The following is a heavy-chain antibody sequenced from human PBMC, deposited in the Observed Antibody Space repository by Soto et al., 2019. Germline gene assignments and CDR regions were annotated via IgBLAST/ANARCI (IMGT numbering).Heavy chain of an antibody. J-gene: IGHJ6*03. CDR1: GGSFSGYY. V-gene: IGHV4-34*01. D-gene: IGHD3-10*01. CDR2: INHSGST. Sequence: QVQLQQWGAGLLKPSETLSLTCAVYGGSFSGYYWSWIRQPPGKGLEWIGEINHSGSTNYNPSLKSRVNISVGTSKNQFALKLSSVTAADTAVYYCARGPKTTYYYGWGSYYNKRGSYYYMDVWGKGTTVTVSS. CDR3: ARGPKTTYYYGWGSYYNKRGSYYYMDV.